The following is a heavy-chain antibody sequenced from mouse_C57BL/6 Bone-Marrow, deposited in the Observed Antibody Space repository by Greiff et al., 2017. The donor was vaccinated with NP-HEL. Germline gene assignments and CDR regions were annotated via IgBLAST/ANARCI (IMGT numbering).Heavy chain of an antibody. Sequence: VQLQQSGTVLARPGASVKMSCKTSGYTFTSYWMHWVKQRPGQGLEWIGAIYPGNSDTSYNQKFKGKAKLTAVTSASTAYMELSSRTNEDSAVYYCTIITTVLYWYFDVWGTGTTVTVSS. CDR1: GYTFTSYW. CDR3: TIITTVLYWYFDV. D-gene: IGHD1-1*01. V-gene: IGHV1-5*01. CDR2: IYPGNSDT. J-gene: IGHJ1*03.